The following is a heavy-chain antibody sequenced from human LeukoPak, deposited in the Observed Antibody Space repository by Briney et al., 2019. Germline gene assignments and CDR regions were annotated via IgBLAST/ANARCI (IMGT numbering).Heavy chain of an antibody. CDR2: IYYSGST. CDR1: GGSISSSSYY. J-gene: IGHJ6*03. V-gene: IGHV4-39*07. D-gene: IGHD1-26*01. CDR3: ARGRGASYYYYYYMDV. Sequence: SETLSLTCTVSGGSISSSSYYWGWIRQPPGKGLEWIGSIYYSGSTYYNPSLKSRVTISVDTSKNQFSLKLSSVTAADTAVYYCARGRGASYYYYYYMDVWDKGTTVTISS.